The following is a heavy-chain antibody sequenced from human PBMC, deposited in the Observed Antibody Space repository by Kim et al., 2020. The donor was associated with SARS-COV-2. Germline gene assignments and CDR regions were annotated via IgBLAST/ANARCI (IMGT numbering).Heavy chain of an antibody. V-gene: IGHV4-59*09. CDR2: T. D-gene: IGHD3-22*01. CDR3: ASGRSSGYFDY. J-gene: IGHJ4*02. Sequence: TNYNPSLKSRVTISVDTAKNQFSLKLSSVTAADTAVYYCASGRSSGYFDYWGQGTLVTVSS.